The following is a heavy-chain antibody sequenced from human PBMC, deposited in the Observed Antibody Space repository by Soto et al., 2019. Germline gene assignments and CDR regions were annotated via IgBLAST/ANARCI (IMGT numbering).Heavy chain of an antibody. CDR3: AKARCSGGTCYAPDY. D-gene: IGHD2-15*01. V-gene: IGHV3-23*01. CDR1: GFTFSSYT. J-gene: IGHJ4*02. CDR2: ISGSGGSP. Sequence: GGSLRLSCAVSGFTFSSYTMAWVRQAPGKGLEWVSSISGSGGSPNYADSVQGRFTISRDNPKNTLYLQMNSLRAEDTASYYWAKARCSGGTCYAPDYGGKGVLVTVSS.